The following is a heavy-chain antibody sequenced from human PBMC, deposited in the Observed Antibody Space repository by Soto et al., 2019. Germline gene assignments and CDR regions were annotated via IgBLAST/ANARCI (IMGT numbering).Heavy chain of an antibody. V-gene: IGHV1-18*01. CDR3: ARDRGTTVYYYYGMDV. CDR2: ISAYNGNT. CDR1: GYTFTSYG. J-gene: IGHJ6*02. Sequence: ASVKVSCKASGYTFTSYGISWVRQAPGQGLEWMGWISAYNGNTNYAQKLQGRVTMTTDTSTSTAYMELRSLRSDDTAVYYCARDRGTTVYYYYGMDVWGQGTTVTVSS. D-gene: IGHD4-17*01.